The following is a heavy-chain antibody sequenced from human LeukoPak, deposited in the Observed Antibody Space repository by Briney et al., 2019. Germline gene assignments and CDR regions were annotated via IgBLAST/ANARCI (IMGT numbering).Heavy chain of an antibody. CDR1: GGSISSYY. J-gene: IGHJ6*03. V-gene: IGHV4-59*01. CDR3: TRGSIAYYYMDV. D-gene: IGHD3-22*01. CDR2: IYYSGST. Sequence: SETLSLTCTVSGGSISSYYWSWIRQPPGKGLEWIGYIYYSGSTNYNPSLKSRVTISIDTSKNQFSLKLGSVTAADTAVYYCTRGSIAYYYMDVWGKGTTVTISS.